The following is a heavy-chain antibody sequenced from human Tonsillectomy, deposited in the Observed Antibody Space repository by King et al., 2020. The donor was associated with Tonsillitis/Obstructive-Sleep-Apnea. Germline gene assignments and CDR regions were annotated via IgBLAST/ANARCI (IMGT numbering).Heavy chain of an antibody. CDR1: GFTFSSYS. D-gene: IGHD2-2*03. CDR2: ISSSSSYI. Sequence: VQLVESGGGLVKPGGSLRLSCAASGFTFSSYSMNWVRQAPGKGLEWVSSISSSSSYIYYADSVKGRFTISRDNAKNSLYLQMNSLRAEDTAVYYCARVGYCSSTSCYDYYYYYMDVWGKGTPVTVSS. CDR3: ARVGYCSSTSCYDYYYYYMDV. V-gene: IGHV3-21*01. J-gene: IGHJ6*03.